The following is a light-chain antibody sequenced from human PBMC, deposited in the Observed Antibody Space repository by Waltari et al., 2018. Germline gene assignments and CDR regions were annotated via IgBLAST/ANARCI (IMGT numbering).Light chain of an antibody. CDR2: GAS. Sequence: EIVMTQSPATLPVSVGERATLSCRASQRFGSNLAWYQLKPGQAPRLLLSGASTRATGIPARFSGSGSGTEFTLTISSLQSEDFAVYYCQQYNDWPPTFGGGTKVEIK. V-gene: IGKV3-15*01. J-gene: IGKJ4*01. CDR3: QQYNDWPPT. CDR1: QRFGSN.